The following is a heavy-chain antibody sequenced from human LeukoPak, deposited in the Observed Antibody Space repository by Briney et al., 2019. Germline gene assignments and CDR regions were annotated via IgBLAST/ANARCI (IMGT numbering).Heavy chain of an antibody. Sequence: GGSLRLSCAPSGFTFSSYAMSCVRQARGRGVEWVSAISGSGGSTYYADSVKGRFTISRDNSKNTLYLQMHSLRAEDTAVYYCAKALVGATLIYYYGMDVWGQGTTVTVSS. V-gene: IGHV3-23*01. CDR2: ISGSGGST. CDR1: GFTFSSYA. J-gene: IGHJ6*02. D-gene: IGHD1-26*01. CDR3: AKALVGATLIYYYGMDV.